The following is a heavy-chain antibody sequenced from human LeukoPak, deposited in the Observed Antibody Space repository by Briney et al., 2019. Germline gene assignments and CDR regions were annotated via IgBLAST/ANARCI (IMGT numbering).Heavy chain of an antibody. CDR3: ARDRIRFLEWLLYYYYYGMDV. CDR1: GFTFSSYG. D-gene: IGHD3-3*01. CDR2: ISYDGSNK. V-gene: IGHV3-30*03. J-gene: IGHJ6*02. Sequence: GGSLRLSCAASGFTFSSYGMHWVRQAPGKGLEWVAVISYDGSNKYYADSVKGRFTISRDNSKNTLYLQMNGLRAEDTAVYYCARDRIRFLEWLLYYYYYGMDVWGQGTTVTVSS.